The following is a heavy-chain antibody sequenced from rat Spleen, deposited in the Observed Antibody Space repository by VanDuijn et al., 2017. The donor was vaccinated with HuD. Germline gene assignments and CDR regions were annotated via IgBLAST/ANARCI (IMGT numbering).Heavy chain of an antibody. D-gene: IGHD1-11*01. V-gene: IGHV5-29*01. CDR1: GFTFSDYG. CDR2: LSTSGSRT. J-gene: IGHJ2*01. Sequence: EVQLVESGGGLVQPGRSLKLSCAASGFTFSDYGMAWVRQAPKKGLEWVATLSTSGSRTYYPASVKGRFTISRDNAKSSLYLQMNSLKSEDTATYYCARQTTEGPDFDYWGQGVMVTVSS. CDR3: ARQTTEGPDFDY.